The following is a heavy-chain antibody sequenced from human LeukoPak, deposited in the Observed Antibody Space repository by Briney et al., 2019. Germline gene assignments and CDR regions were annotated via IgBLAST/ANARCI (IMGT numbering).Heavy chain of an antibody. CDR1: GFTFSSYA. J-gene: IGHJ4*02. Sequence: GGSLRLSCAASGFTFSSYAMSWVRQAPGKGLEWVGRIKSKADGETIDYAAPVKGRFTFSRDDSKNMLYLQMNSLKSEDTAVYYCSTLTSRGLSDSWGQGTLVTVSS. CDR3: STLTSRGLSDS. CDR2: IKSKADGETI. D-gene: IGHD1-20*01. V-gene: IGHV3-15*01.